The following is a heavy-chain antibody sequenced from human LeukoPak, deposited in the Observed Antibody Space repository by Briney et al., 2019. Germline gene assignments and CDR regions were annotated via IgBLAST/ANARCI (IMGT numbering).Heavy chain of an antibody. CDR2: IYYSGIT. D-gene: IGHD1-1*01. CDR1: GGSISSGRYY. J-gene: IGHJ4*02. V-gene: IGHV4-61*02. CDR3: ARGLERRLGYFDY. Sequence: HPPETLSLTCNVSGGSISSGRYYWSWIRQPAGKGLEWIGRIYYSGITDYNPSLKSRVTISVDTSKNQFSLRLPSVTAADTAVYYCARGLERRLGYFDYWGQGTLVTVPS.